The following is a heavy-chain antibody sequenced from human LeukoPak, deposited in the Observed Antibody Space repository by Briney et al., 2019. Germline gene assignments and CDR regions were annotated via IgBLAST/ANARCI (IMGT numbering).Heavy chain of an antibody. J-gene: IGHJ5*02. CDR2: MYAGGTT. CDR3: ARGAGSGWPLDR. CDR1: GVIVSRNF. V-gene: IGHV3-53*01. D-gene: IGHD6-19*01. Sequence: GGSLRLSCAASGVIVSRNFMSWVRQAPGKGLQWVAIMYAGGTTDYSDFVRGRFHISRDSSNNTLSLQINSLRAEDTAVYYCARGAGSGWPLDRWGQGALVTVSS.